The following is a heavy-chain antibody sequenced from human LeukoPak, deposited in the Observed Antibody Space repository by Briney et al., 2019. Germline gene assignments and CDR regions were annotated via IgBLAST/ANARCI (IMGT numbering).Heavy chain of an antibody. J-gene: IGHJ4*02. CDR1: GGSVTSGSYY. V-gene: IGHV4-61*01. CDR3: ARHSAAPPHYFDY. CDR2: ISYSGSA. Sequence: SETLSLTCTVSGGSVTSGSYYWSWIRQPPGKQLEWMAFISYSGSAHYNPSLTSRVTISVDTSKNQLSLKLTSVTAADTAVYYCARHSAAPPHYFDYWGQGTLVTVSS. D-gene: IGHD1-26*01.